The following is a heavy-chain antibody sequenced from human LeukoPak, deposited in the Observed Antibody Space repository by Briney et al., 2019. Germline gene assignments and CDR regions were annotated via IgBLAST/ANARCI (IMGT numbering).Heavy chain of an antibody. V-gene: IGHV3-30*02. CDR3: AKDQCTRTRCDGYPGH. CDR2: VHFDGTTK. CDR1: GFTFSTYW. Sequence: GGSLRLSCAASGFTFSTYWMHWVRQAPGKGLEWVAFVHFDGTTKYSGDSVKGRFTVSRDNSKDILYLQMDSLRPEDTAVYYCAKDQCTRTRCDGYPGHWGQGTLVAVSS. J-gene: IGHJ4*02. D-gene: IGHD2-2*03.